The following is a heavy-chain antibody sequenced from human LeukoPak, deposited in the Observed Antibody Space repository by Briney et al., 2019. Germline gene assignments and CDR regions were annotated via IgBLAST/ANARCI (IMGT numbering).Heavy chain of an antibody. J-gene: IGHJ4*02. V-gene: IGHV3-9*01. CDR2: ISWNSGSI. CDR1: GFTFGDYA. CDR3: AKDAMYSSGWFDY. D-gene: IGHD6-19*01. Sequence: GGSLRLSCAASGFTFGDYAMHWVRQAPGKGLEWVSGISWNSGSIGYADSVKGRFTISRDNAKNSLYLQMNSLRAEDTALYYCAKDAMYSSGWFDYWGQGTLVTVSS.